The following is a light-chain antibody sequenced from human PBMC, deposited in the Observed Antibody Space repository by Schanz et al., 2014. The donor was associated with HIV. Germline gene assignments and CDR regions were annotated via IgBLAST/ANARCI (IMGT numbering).Light chain of an antibody. Sequence: QSVLTQPPSASGSPGQSVTISCTGTSSDVGGYNYVSWYQHHPGKAPKLLISEVIKRPSGVPDRFSGSKSGNTASLTISGLQAEDEADYYCSSYTSSSTLVFGGGTKLTVL. CDR2: EVI. CDR3: SSYTSSSTLV. CDR1: SSDVGGYNY. V-gene: IGLV2-8*01. J-gene: IGLJ2*01.